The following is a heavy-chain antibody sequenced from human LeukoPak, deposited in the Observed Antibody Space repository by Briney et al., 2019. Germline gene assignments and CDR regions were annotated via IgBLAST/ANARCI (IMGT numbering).Heavy chain of an antibody. CDR3: ARGATDTTRWFDP. CDR2: ISRTSEST. V-gene: IGHV3-21*01. D-gene: IGHD1-7*01. J-gene: IGHJ5*02. CDR1: GFSFNTYS. Sequence: PGGSLRLSCAASGFSFNTYSMTWVRQAPGKGLEWVSIISRTSESTFYADSVKGRSTISRDNAKNSLYLQMNGLRADDTATYYCARGATDTTRWFDPWGQGTLVTVSS.